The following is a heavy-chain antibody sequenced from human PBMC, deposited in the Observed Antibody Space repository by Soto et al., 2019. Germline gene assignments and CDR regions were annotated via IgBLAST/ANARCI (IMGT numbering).Heavy chain of an antibody. CDR2: IGTFNGNT. D-gene: IGHD2-21*01. CDR1: GYTFTSYG. Sequence: QVQLVQSGAEVKTPGASVKVSCKTSGYTFTSYGLSWVRQAPGQGLEWMGWIGTFNGNTHYAQKFQDRVTKTTDTSTRTAYMKLRSLRSDDTAVYYCARGFTLWLSTFYFDYLGQGTLVTVSS. J-gene: IGHJ4*02. CDR3: ARGFTLWLSTFYFDY. V-gene: IGHV1-18*01.